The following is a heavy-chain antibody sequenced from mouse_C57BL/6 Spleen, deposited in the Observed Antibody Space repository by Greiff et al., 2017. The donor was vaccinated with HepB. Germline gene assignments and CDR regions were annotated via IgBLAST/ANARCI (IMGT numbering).Heavy chain of an antibody. J-gene: IGHJ2*01. V-gene: IGHV5-12*01. CDR1: GFTFSDYY. D-gene: IGHD2-4*01. Sequence: EVQLQQSGGGLVQPGGSLKLSCAASGFTFSDYYMYWVRQTPEKRLEWVAYISNGGGSTYYPDTVKGRFTISRDNAKNTLYLQMSRLKSEDTAMYYCARGYDYYFDYWGQGTTLTVSS. CDR3: ARGYDYYFDY. CDR2: ISNGGGST.